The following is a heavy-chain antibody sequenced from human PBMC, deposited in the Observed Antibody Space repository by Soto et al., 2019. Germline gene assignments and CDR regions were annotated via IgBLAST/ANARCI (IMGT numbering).Heavy chain of an antibody. D-gene: IGHD3-16*01. CDR1: GYSFTNND. V-gene: IGHV1-8*01. CDR3: ARMETFGSLNWLDP. Sequence: SVKVSCNASGYSFTNNDVSWVRQATGQGLEWMGWMNPGSGDTGYAQKFQGRVTMTRDISIATAYMELSSLRSDDTAIYYCARMETFGSLNWLDPWGQGNLVAV. J-gene: IGHJ5*02. CDR2: MNPGSGDT.